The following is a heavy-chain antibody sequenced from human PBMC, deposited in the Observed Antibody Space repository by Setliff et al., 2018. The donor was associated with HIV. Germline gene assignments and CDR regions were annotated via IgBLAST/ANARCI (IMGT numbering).Heavy chain of an antibody. CDR1: GFTFSSYA. V-gene: IGHV3-21*04. J-gene: IGHJ4*02. Sequence: GGSLRLSCAASGFTFSSYAMSWVRQAPGKGLEWVSAITGSSSYTNYADSVKGRFTISRDNAKNSLYLQMNSLRAEDTAVYYCARVMIGYSGYDAFDYWGQGTLVTVSS. D-gene: IGHD5-12*01. CDR3: ARVMIGYSGYDAFDY. CDR2: ITGSSSYT.